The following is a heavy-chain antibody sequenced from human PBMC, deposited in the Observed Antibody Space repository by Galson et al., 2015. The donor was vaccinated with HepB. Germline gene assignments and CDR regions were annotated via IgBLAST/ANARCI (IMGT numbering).Heavy chain of an antibody. V-gene: IGHV3-21*01. CDR3: ARDTEYCSSTSCYPTYGMDV. J-gene: IGHJ6*02. Sequence: SLRLSCAASGFTFSSYSMNWVRQAPGKGLEWVSSISSSSSYIYYADSVKGRFTISRDNAKNSLYLQMNSLRAEDTAVYYCARDTEYCSSTSCYPTYGMDVWGQGTTVTVSS. CDR2: ISSSSSYI. CDR1: GFTFSSYS. D-gene: IGHD2-2*01.